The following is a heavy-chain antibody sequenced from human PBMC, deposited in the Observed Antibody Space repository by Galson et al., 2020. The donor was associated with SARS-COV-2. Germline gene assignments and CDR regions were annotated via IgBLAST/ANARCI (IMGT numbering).Heavy chain of an antibody. Sequence: TLSLTCTVSGGSISSYYWSWIRQPPGKGLEWIGYIYYSGSTNYNPSLKSRVTISVDTSKNQFSLKLTSVTAADTAVYYCAREGYCSGGHCEFDFWGQGTLVTVSS. CDR3: AREGYCSGGHCEFDF. J-gene: IGHJ4*02. D-gene: IGHD2-15*01. CDR2: IYYSGST. CDR1: GGSISSYY. V-gene: IGHV4-59*01.